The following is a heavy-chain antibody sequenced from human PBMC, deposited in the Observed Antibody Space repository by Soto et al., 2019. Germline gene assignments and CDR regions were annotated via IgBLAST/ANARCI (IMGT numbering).Heavy chain of an antibody. CDR1: GFTFSSYS. CDR2: ISSSSSTI. J-gene: IGHJ4*02. Sequence: EVQLVESGGGLVQPGWSLGLSCAASGFTFSSYSMNWVRQAPGKGLEWVSYISSSSSTIYYADSVKGRFTISRDNAKNSLYLQMNSLRAEDTAVYYCASQSSEWLLFASWGQGTLVTVSS. D-gene: IGHD5-12*01. CDR3: ASQSSEWLLFAS. V-gene: IGHV3-48*01.